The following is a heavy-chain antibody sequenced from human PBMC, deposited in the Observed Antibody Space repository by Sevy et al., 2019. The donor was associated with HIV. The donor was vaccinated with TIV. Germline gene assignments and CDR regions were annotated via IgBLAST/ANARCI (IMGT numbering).Heavy chain of an antibody. J-gene: IGHJ4*02. CDR2: ISPFNGDT. Sequence: ASVKVSCQASGYTFTSYRIYWVRQAPGQGLEWMGWISPFNGDTNYAQKLQGRVTMITDTSTNTAYMEMRSLRSDETAVYYCARAYCSGGSCYSLAYWGQRTLVTVSS. CDR1: GYTFTSYR. V-gene: IGHV1-18*01. CDR3: ARAYCSGGSCYSLAY. D-gene: IGHD2-15*01.